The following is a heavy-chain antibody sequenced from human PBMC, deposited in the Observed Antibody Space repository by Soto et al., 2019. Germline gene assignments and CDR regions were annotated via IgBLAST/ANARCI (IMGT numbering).Heavy chain of an antibody. D-gene: IGHD7-27*01. Sequence: PGGSLRLSCTASGFSFSTYWLSWLRQAPGKGLEWVAGINEDGGAKYYVDPVKGRFTVSRDNTKNSLYLQMNSPSADDTAVYYCARGGHWAADYWGQGTPVTVSS. CDR3: ARGGHWAADY. J-gene: IGHJ4*02. CDR2: INEDGGAK. V-gene: IGHV3-7*03. CDR1: GFSFSTYW.